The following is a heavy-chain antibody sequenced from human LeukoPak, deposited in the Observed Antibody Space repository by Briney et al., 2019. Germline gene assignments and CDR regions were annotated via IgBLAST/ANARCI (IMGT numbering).Heavy chain of an antibody. V-gene: IGHV4-59*01. CDR1: VVSICSFY. D-gene: IGHD5-24*01. CDR2: IYYSGST. CDR3: ARGVEMARMNDAFDI. J-gene: IGHJ3*02. Sequence: SETLSLTSTVSVVSICSFYWSWIPQPPGQERKWIGDIYYSGSTNYNPSLKSRVTISVDTSKNQFSLKLSSVTAADTAVYYCARGVEMARMNDAFDIWGQGTMVTVSS.